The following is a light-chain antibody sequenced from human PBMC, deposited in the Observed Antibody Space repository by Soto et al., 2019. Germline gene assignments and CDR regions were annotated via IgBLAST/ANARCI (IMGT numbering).Light chain of an antibody. J-gene: IGLJ3*02. V-gene: IGLV1-44*01. CDR2: SNN. CDR3: AAWDDSLNGWV. CDR1: SSNIGSNT. Sequence: QSVLTQPPSASGTPGQRATISCSGSSSNIGSNTVNWYQHLPGTAPQLLIYSNNQRPSGVPDRFSGSKSGTSASLAISGLQSEDEADYYCAAWDDSLNGWVFGGGTKLTVL.